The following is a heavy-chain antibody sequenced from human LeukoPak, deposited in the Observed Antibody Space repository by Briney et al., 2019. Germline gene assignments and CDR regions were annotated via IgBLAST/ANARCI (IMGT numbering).Heavy chain of an antibody. D-gene: IGHD3-3*01. CDR3: ASSGVLRVSEWAYDY. J-gene: IGHJ4*02. Sequence: GGSLRLSCAASGFTFSSYWMSWVRQAPGKGLEWVANIKQDGSEKYYVDSVKGRFTISRDNAKNSLYLQMNSLRAEDTAVYYCASSGVLRVSEWAYDYWGQGTLVTVSS. CDR1: GFTFSSYW. CDR2: IKQDGSEK. V-gene: IGHV3-7*01.